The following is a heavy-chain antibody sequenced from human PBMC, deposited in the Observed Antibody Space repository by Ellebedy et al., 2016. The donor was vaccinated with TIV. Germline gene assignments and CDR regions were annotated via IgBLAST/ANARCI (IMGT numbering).Heavy chain of an antibody. V-gene: IGHV4-59*01. CDR2: IYYSGST. D-gene: IGHD6-19*01. CDR1: GGSISSYY. J-gene: IGHJ4*02. CDR3: ARSSGWDRFDY. Sequence: MPSETLSLTCTVSGGSISSYYWSSIRPPPGKGLEWIGYIYYSGSTTYNPSLNSRVTIAVDTSKKQISLTLSSVPAADTAVYYGARSSGWDRFDYWGQGTLVTVSS.